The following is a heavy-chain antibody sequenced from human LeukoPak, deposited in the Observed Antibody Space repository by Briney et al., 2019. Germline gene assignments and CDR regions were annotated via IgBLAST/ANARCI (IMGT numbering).Heavy chain of an antibody. V-gene: IGHV4-59*01. CDR3: ARVHSSWYVNWFDP. J-gene: IGHJ5*02. CDR1: GGSISSYY. CDR2: IYYSGST. Sequence: SETLSLTCTVSGGSISSYYWSWIRQPPGKGLEWLGYIYYSGSTNYNPSLKSRVTVSVDTSKNQFSLKLSSVTAADTAVYYCARVHSSWYVNWFDPWGQGTLVTVSS. D-gene: IGHD6-13*01.